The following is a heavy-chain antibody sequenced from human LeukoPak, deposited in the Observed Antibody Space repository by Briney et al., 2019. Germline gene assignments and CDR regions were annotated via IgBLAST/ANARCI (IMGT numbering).Heavy chain of an antibody. Sequence: GGSLRLSCAASGFTFSSYSMNWVRQAPGKGLEWVSYISSSSSTIYYADSVKGRFTISRDNAKNSLYLQMNSLRAEGTAVYYCARDRDVLLWFGEPNFDYWGQGTLVTVSS. CDR2: ISSSSSTI. J-gene: IGHJ4*02. CDR1: GFTFSSYS. V-gene: IGHV3-48*01. CDR3: ARDRDVLLWFGEPNFDY. D-gene: IGHD3-10*01.